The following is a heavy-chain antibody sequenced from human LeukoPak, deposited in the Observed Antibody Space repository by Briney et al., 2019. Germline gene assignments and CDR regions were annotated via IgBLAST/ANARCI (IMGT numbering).Heavy chain of an antibody. D-gene: IGHD3-22*01. J-gene: IGHJ4*02. V-gene: IGHV1-3*01. Sequence: GASVKVSCKASGYTFTSYAMHWVRQAPGQRLEWMGWINAGNGNTKYSQKFQGRVTITRDTSASTDYMELSSLRSEDTAVYYCARSYYDSSGYYGLGFDYWGQGTLVTVSS. CDR1: GYTFTSYA. CDR3: ARSYYDSSGYYGLGFDY. CDR2: INAGNGNT.